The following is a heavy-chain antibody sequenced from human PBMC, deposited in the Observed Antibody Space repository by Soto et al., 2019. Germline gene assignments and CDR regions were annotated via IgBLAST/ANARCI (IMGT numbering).Heavy chain of an antibody. CDR3: ARQAPYYDFWRGYSTTAMVKYYFDY. J-gene: IGHJ4*02. V-gene: IGHV1-69*01. D-gene: IGHD3-3*01. CDR2: IIPSFGTA. Sequence: QVQLVQSGAEVKKPGSSVKVSCKASGGTFSSYAISWVRQAPGQGLEWMGGIIPSFGTANYAQKFQGRVTITADESTSTAYMELSSLRSEDTAVYYCARQAPYYDFWRGYSTTAMVKYYFDYWGQGTLVTVSS. CDR1: GGTFSSYA.